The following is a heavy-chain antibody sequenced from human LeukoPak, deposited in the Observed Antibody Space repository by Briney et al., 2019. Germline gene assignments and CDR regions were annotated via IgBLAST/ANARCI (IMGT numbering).Heavy chain of an antibody. CDR2: ISGYNGNT. CDR3: ARDLSLGRHDYGEPFDY. Sequence: ASVKVSCKTSGYTFTDYGISWVRQAPGQGPEWMGWISGYNGNTNYVQKFQGRVTMTTDTSTSTAYMELRSLRSDDTAFYYCARDLSLGRHDYGEPFDYGGQGTLVTVSS. V-gene: IGHV1-18*01. J-gene: IGHJ4*02. CDR1: GYTFTDYG. D-gene: IGHD4-17*01.